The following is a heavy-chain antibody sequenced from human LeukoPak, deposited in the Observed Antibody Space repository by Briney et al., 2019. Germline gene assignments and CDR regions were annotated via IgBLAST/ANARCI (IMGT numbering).Heavy chain of an antibody. D-gene: IGHD3-10*01. Sequence: PGGSLRVSCAASGFTFSSYAMHWVRQAPGKGVECVSAISGSGGGTYYADSVKGRFTISRDNSKNTLYLQMNSLIAEDTAVYYCAQVRCSGQLWFGDRCRYYYYYGMDVWGQGTTVTVSS. CDR1: GFTFSSYA. J-gene: IGHJ6*02. CDR2: ISGSGGGT. V-gene: IGHV3-23*01. CDR3: AQVRCSGQLWFGDRCRYYYYYGMDV.